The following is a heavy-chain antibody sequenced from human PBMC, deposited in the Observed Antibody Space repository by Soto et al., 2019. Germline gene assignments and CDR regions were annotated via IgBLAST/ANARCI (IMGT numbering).Heavy chain of an antibody. CDR2: IIYSGST. CDR3: ARQPTTGDTDLWFDP. D-gene: IGHD2-21*01. Sequence: SETLSLTCNVSGGSISTSRSYWARIRQPPGKGLEWLANIIYSGSTYYNPSLASRVTVSVDTSKNEFSLKLRSVTAADTAVYYCARQPTTGDTDLWFDPWGQGTLVNVSS. J-gene: IGHJ5*02. V-gene: IGHV4-39*01. CDR1: GGSISTSRSY.